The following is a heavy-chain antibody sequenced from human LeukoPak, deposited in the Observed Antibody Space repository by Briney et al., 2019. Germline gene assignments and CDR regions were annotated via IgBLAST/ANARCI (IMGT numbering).Heavy chain of an antibody. Sequence: GGSLRLSCAASGFTFSSYAMSWVRQAPGKGLEWVSSISVSGSSTYYADSVKGRFTISRDNSKNTLYLQMNSLRAEDTAVYYCAKGPSSGWSYCFDYWGQGTLVTVSS. V-gene: IGHV3-23*01. CDR2: ISVSGSST. CDR1: GFTFSSYA. CDR3: AKGPSSGWSYCFDY. D-gene: IGHD6-19*01. J-gene: IGHJ4*02.